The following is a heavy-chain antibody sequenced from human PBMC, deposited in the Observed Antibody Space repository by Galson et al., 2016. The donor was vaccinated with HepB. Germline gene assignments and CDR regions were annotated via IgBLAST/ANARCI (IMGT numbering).Heavy chain of an antibody. CDR1: GFTFSNYA. Sequence: SLRLSCAASGFTFSNYAMHWVRQAPGKGLEWVAVTSNDGRDKHYADSAKGRFTISRDKSKNTLYLQMSSLRAEDTAVYYCAKDSRRAGYSYGSSYVDYWGRVTLVTVSS. V-gene: IGHV3-30*18. CDR2: TSNDGRDK. J-gene: IGHJ4*02. D-gene: IGHD5-18*01. CDR3: AKDSRRAGYSYGSSYVDY.